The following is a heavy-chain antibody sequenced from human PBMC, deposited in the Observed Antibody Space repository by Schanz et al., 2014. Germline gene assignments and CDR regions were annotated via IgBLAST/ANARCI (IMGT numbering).Heavy chain of an antibody. V-gene: IGHV3-23*01. CDR3: AKQIHYDILTVTRN. CDR2: LSGSGGST. Sequence: EVQLLDSGGGLVQPGGSLRLSCAASGFTSSTYAMSWVRQAPGKGLEWVSALSGSGGSTYYADSVKGRFTISRDNSKNTLYLQMNSLRAEDTAVYYCAKQIHYDILTVTRNWGQGTLDTVSS. D-gene: IGHD3-9*01. CDR1: GFTSSTYA. J-gene: IGHJ4*02.